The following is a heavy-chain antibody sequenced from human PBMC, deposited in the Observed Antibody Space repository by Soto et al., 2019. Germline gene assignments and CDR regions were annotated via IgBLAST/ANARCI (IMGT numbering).Heavy chain of an antibody. D-gene: IGHD3-16*01. Sequence: SETLSLTCTVSGGSIGHYYWSWIRRPPGRGLQWIGDVYHTGTTTYSPSLKSRVTISVDTSKNQVSLRLNSVTAADTAVYYCARDGGQDTLLSYGMDVWGQGTAVTVSS. CDR1: GGSIGHYY. V-gene: IGHV4-59*01. CDR2: VYHTGTT. J-gene: IGHJ6*02. CDR3: ARDGGQDTLLSYGMDV.